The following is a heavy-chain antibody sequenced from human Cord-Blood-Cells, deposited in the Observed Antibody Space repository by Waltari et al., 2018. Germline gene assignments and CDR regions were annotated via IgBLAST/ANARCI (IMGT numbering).Heavy chain of an antibody. V-gene: IGHV1-69*01. J-gene: IGHJ2*01. CDR2: IIPIFGTA. CDR3: ARDKGYCSSTSCWYFDL. Sequence: QVQLVQSGAEVKKPGSSVKVSCKASGGTFSSYAISWVRQAPGQGLEWMGGIIPIFGTANYAQKFQGRVTITADESTSTAYMELSSLRSEDTAVYYCARDKGYCSSTSCWYFDLWGRGTLVTVSS. CDR1: GGTFSSYA. D-gene: IGHD2-2*01.